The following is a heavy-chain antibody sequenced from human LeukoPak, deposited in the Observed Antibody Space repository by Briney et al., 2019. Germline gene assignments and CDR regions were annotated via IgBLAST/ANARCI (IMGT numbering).Heavy chain of an antibody. CDR2: ISSSSSYI. CDR3: ARDQGDVDIVATITFDY. D-gene: IGHD5-12*01. V-gene: IGHV3-21*01. CDR1: GFTFSSYS. J-gene: IGHJ4*02. Sequence: GGSLRLSCAASGFTFSSYSMNWVRQAPGKGLEWVSSISSSSSYIYYADSVKGRFTISRDNAKNSLYLQMNSLRAENTAVYYCARDQGDVDIVATITFDYWGQGTLVTVSS.